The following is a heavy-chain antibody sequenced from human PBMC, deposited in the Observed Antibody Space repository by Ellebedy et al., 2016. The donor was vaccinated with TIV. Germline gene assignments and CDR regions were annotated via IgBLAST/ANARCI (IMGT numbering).Heavy chain of an antibody. D-gene: IGHD2-2*01. V-gene: IGHV5-10-1*01. CDR1: GYTFTNYL. Sequence: GESLKISXKGSGYTFTNYLITWVRQMPGKGLEWMGRIDPSDSHTSYSPSFQGHVTISVDKSISTAYLQWSSLKASDTAMYYCARQSDIVLVPVAYYGLDVWGRGTTVIVSS. CDR3: ARQSDIVLVPVAYYGLDV. CDR2: IDPSDSHT. J-gene: IGHJ6*02.